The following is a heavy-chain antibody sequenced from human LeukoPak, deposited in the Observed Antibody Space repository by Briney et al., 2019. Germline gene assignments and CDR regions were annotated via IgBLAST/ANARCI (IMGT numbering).Heavy chain of an antibody. CDR3: ARDSAYYFDY. V-gene: IGHV3-33*01. J-gene: IGHJ4*02. Sequence: PGRSLRLSCAASGFTFSSYGMHWVRQAPGKRLEWVAVIWYDGSNKYYADSVKGRFTISRDNSKNTLYLQMNSLRAEDTAVYYCARDSAYYFDYWGQGTLVTVSS. CDR2: IWYDGSNK. CDR1: GFTFSSYG.